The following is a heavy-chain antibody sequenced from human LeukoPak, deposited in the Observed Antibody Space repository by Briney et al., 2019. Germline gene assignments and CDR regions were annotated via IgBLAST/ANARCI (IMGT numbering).Heavy chain of an antibody. J-gene: IGHJ4*02. V-gene: IGHV1-2*02. CDR3: ARESIRIVGAAKVKFFDY. D-gene: IGHD1-26*01. CDR2: INPDSGDT. Sequence: ASVKVSCKASGYTFTGHYIHWVRQAPGKGLEWMGGINPDSGDTNYAQTFEGRVTMTRDTSISTASLDLSKLRSDDTAVYYCARESIRIVGAAKVKFFDYWGQGTLLTVSS. CDR1: GYTFTGHY.